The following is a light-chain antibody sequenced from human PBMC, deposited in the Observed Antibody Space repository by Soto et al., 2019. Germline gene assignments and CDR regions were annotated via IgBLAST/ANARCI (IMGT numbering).Light chain of an antibody. V-gene: IGLV1-51*01. Sequence: QSVLTQPPSLSAAPGQKVTISCSGSSSNIGDNVVSWYRQLPGTAPQLLIYDNHQRPSGVPDRFSGSRSGTSATLGITGLQTGDEADYYCGSWDSTLTVVVFGGGTQLTVL. J-gene: IGLJ2*01. CDR1: SSNIGDNV. CDR3: GSWDSTLTVVV. CDR2: DNH.